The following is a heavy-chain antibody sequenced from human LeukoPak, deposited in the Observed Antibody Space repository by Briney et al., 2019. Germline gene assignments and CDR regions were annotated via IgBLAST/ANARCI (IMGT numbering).Heavy chain of an antibody. CDR2: IYHSGST. Sequence: PSGTLSLTCAVSGGSISSRNWWSWVRQPPGKGLEWIGEIYHSGSTNYNPSLKTRVTISVDKSKNQFSLKLSSVTAADTAVYYCARRSGFGPNYYYMDVRGKGTTVTISS. CDR3: ARRSGFGPNYYYMDV. D-gene: IGHD3-10*01. CDR1: GGSISSRNW. V-gene: IGHV4-4*02. J-gene: IGHJ6*03.